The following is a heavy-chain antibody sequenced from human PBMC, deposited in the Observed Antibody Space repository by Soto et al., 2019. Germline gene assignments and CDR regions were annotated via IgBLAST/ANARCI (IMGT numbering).Heavy chain of an antibody. CDR2: ISGGGGNT. CDR1: GFTFSSYA. J-gene: IGHJ5*02. CDR3: AKDRGAGGRFSGIAVAGIPS. Sequence: EVQLLESGGGLVQPGGSLRLSCAASGFTFSSYAMSWVRQTPGKGLEWVSGISGGGGNTYYADSVTGRFTISRDNSRNTLYQQMNSLTAADTAIYYCAKDRGAGGRFSGIAVAGIPSWGQGTLVTVSS. V-gene: IGHV3-23*01. D-gene: IGHD6-19*01.